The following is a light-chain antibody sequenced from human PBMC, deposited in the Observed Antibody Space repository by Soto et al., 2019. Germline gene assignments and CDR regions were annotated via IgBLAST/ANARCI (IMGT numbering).Light chain of an antibody. V-gene: IGKV1-39*01. CDR1: QSMSSY. J-gene: IGKJ4*01. CDR3: QQSYSTPLT. CDR2: AAS. Sequence: DIQMTQSPSSLSAFVGDRVTITCRGSQSMSSYLNWYQQKPGKAPKLLIYAASSLQTRVPSRFSGTGSGTDFTLTISSLQPEDFATYYCQQSYSTPLTFGGGTKVEI.